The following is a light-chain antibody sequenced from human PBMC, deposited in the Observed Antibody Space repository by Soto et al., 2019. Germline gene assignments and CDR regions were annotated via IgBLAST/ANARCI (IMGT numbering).Light chain of an antibody. V-gene: IGKV3-20*01. Sequence: EIVLAQSPGIVSLSPGERATLSCRASQTISGTSLAWYQQKPGQAPRLLIYGASSRATGIPDRFTGSGSATDFTLTITRMETEAFGIYYCHQYGTSPLTFGGGTKVDSK. CDR2: GAS. CDR1: QTISGTS. J-gene: IGKJ4*01. CDR3: HQYGTSPLT.